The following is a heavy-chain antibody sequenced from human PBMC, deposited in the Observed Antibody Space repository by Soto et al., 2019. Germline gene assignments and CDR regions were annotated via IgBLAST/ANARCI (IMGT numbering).Heavy chain of an antibody. CDR2: IHPSGQPI. D-gene: IGHD1-26*01. Sequence: GGSLRLSCAASGFTFSSSEMYWVRQAPGKGLEWVSYIHPSGQPIFYADSVKGRFTISRDNAKNSLYLQISSLRADDSAVSYCARRASRWGEGTMVTVSS. CDR1: GFTFSSSE. CDR3: ARRASR. J-gene: IGHJ3*01. V-gene: IGHV3-48*03.